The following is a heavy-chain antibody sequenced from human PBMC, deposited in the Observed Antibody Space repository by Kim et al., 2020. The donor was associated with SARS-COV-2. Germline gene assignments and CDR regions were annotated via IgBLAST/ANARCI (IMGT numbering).Heavy chain of an antibody. J-gene: IGHJ4*02. D-gene: IGHD3-16*01. CDR2: INSNGGST. Sequence: GGSLRLSCAASAFTFSSYAMSWVRQAPGKGLEWVSGINSNGGSTYYEDSVKGRFTISRDNSKNTLYLQMSSLRAEDTAIYYCAKIRPGGDSFDYWGQGTLVTVS. CDR3: AKIRPGGDSFDY. V-gene: IGHV3-23*01. CDR1: AFTFSSYA.